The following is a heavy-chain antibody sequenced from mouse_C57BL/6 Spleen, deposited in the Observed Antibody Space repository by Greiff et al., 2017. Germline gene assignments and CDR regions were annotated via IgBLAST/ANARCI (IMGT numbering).Heavy chain of an antibody. J-gene: IGHJ3*01. Sequence: VQLLQSGAELVKPGASVKLSCKASGYTFTEYTIHWVKQRSGKGLEWIGWFYSGSGSIKYNEKFKDKAKLTADKSTSAVYMEVSRLTSEGSAVYFCARHEPYDSWFAYWGQGTLVTVSA. CDR2: FYSGSGSI. D-gene: IGHD2-4*01. V-gene: IGHV1-62-2*01. CDR3: ARHEPYDSWFAY. CDR1: GYTFTEYT.